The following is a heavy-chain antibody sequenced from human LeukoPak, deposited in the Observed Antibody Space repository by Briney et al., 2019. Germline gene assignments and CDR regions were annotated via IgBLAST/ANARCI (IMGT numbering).Heavy chain of an antibody. V-gene: IGHV4-38-2*02. Sequence: SETLSLTCTVAGYSISSVYFWGWIRQPPGKGLEWIGSIHHSGSTYYNPSLKSRVSTSVETSKNQFSLRLSSVTAADTAVYYCARDRGSGWYYWGQGTLVTVSS. D-gene: IGHD6-19*01. J-gene: IGHJ4*02. CDR2: IHHSGST. CDR3: ARDRGSGWYY. CDR1: GYSISSVYF.